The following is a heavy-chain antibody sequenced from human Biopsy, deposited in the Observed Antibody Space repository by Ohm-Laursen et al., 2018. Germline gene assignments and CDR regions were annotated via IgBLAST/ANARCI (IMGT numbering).Heavy chain of an antibody. V-gene: IGHV1-69*13. J-gene: IGHJ6*02. CDR3: APQAPRDPAILTGGCHYDMAV. Sequence: SAKVSCKVSGGTFGNYAISWVRQAPGQGLEWMGGIITFFRTVNYAQKFQGRLTITADESTTTAYMELSSLRSEDTAVYYCAPQAPRDPAILTGGCHYDMAVWGQGTTVTVSS. CDR2: IITFFRTV. D-gene: IGHD3-9*01. CDR1: GGTFGNYA.